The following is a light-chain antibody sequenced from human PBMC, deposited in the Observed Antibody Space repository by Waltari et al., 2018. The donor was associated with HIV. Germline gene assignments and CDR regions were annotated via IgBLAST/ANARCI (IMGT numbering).Light chain of an antibody. CDR3: CSYTKLTTHYVL. V-gene: IGLV2-14*03. J-gene: IGLJ3*02. CDR1: TSDIGGYNY. CDR2: GVS. Sequence: QSALTQPASVSGSPGQSITISCNGTTSDIGGYNYVSWYQRHPDKAPKLIIFGVSNRPSGSSGGFSGSKSGNTASLTISGLQAEDEADYYCCSYTKLTTHYVLFGGGTKLTVL.